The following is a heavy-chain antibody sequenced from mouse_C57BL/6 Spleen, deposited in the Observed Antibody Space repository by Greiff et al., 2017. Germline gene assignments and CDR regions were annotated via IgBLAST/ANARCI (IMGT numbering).Heavy chain of an antibody. V-gene: IGHV1-82*01. J-gene: IGHJ3*01. CDR1: GYAFSSSW. CDR3: ARDYYGSSYVYWFAY. D-gene: IGHD1-1*01. Sequence: VKLMESGPELVKPGASVKISCKASGYAFSSSWMNWVKQRPGKGLEWIGRIYPGDGDTNYNGKFKGKATLTADKSSSTAYMQLSSLTSEDSAVYFCARDYYGSSYVYWFAYWGQGTLVTVSA. CDR2: IYPGDGDT.